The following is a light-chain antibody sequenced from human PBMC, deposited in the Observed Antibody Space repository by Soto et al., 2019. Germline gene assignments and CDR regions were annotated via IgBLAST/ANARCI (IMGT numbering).Light chain of an antibody. CDR1: QSVNSNY. CDR2: GSS. CDR3: QQYDSTPPT. V-gene: IGKV3-20*01. Sequence: EIVLTQSPGTLSLSPGERATLSCRASQSVNSNYVAWYQRKPGQPHRLLIYGSSNRATDIPYRFSASGSVTDFTLTITRLEAEDFAVYYCQQYDSTPPTFGQGTKVEVK. J-gene: IGKJ1*01.